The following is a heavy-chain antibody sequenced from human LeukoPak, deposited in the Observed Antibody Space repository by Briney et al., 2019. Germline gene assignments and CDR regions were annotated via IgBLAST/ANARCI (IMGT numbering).Heavy chain of an antibody. CDR1: GGSISSSSYY. J-gene: IGHJ4*02. D-gene: IGHD3-16*02. CDR2: IYYSGST. CDR3: ARVIYYDYVWGSYRYSYYFDY. Sequence: SSETLSLTCTVSGGSISSSSYYWGWIRQPPGKGLEWIGSIYYSGSTYYNPSLKSRVTISVDTSKNQFSLKLSSVTAADTAVYYSARVIYYDYVWGSYRYSYYFDYWGQGTLVTVSS. V-gene: IGHV4-39*07.